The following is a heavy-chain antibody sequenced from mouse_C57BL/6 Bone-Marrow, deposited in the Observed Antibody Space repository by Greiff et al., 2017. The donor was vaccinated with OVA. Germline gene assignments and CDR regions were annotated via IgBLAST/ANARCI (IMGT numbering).Heavy chain of an antibody. CDR2: IDPSDSYT. Sequence: QVQLQQPGAELVMPGASVKLSCKASGYTFTSYWMHWVKQRPGQGLEWIGEIDPSDSYTNYNQKFKGKSTLTVDKSSSTAYMQLSSLTSEDSAVFYCARHYDYGYFDGWGTGTTVTVSS. V-gene: IGHV1-69*01. J-gene: IGHJ1*03. CDR1: GYTFTSYW. CDR3: ARHYDYGYFDG. D-gene: IGHD2-4*01.